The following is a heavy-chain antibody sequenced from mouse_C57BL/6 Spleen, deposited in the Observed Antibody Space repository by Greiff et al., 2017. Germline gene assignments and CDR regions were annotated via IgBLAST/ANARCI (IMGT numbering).Heavy chain of an antibody. D-gene: IGHD1-1*01. J-gene: IGHJ4*01. V-gene: IGHV1-52*01. CDR1: GYTFTSYW. Sequence: QVQLQQPGAELVRPGSSVKLSCKASGYTFTSYWMHWVKQRPIQGLEWIGNIDPSDSETHYNQKFKDKATLTVDKSSSTAYMQLSSLTSDDSAVYYCARGSSSYYAMDYWGQGTSVTVSS. CDR3: ARGSSSYYAMDY. CDR2: IDPSDSET.